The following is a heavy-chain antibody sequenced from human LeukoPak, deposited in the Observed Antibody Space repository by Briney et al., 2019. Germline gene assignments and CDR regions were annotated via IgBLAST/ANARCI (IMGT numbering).Heavy chain of an antibody. V-gene: IGHV4-59*08. D-gene: IGHD6-13*01. CDR3: ASEVVAAGTDY. J-gene: IGHJ4*02. CDR2: IYYSGST. CDR1: GGSISSYY. Sequence: PSETLSLTCTVSGGSISSYYWSWLRQPPGKGLEWIGYIYYSGSTNYNPSLKGRVIISVDTSKNQFSLTVSSVTAADRAVYYCASEVVAAGTDYWGQGTLVTVSS.